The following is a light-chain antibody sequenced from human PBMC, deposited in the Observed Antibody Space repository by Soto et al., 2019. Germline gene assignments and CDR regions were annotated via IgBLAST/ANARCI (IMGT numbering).Light chain of an antibody. V-gene: IGKV4-1*01. CDR1: RTLFYSAKNKDY. CDR2: WAS. Sequence: IVMTQSPDSLSVSLGGRATISCKSSRTLFYSAKNKDYLAWYQHKAGQPPKLLLYWASTRESGVPDRFNGSGSATDFTLTINNLQPEDAAVYYCQQYYGTPYTFGQGTKLEF. J-gene: IGKJ2*01. CDR3: QQYYGTPYT.